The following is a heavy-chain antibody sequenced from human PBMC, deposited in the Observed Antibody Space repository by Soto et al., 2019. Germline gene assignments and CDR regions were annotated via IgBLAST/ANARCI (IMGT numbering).Heavy chain of an antibody. V-gene: IGHV4-59*01. CDR1: GGSISSYY. J-gene: IGHJ5*02. CDR3: ARDGYYYDSSGPRSWFDP. Sequence: PSETLSLTCTVSGGSISSYYWSWIRQPPGKGLEWIGYIYYSGSTNYNPSLKSRVTISVDTSKNQFSLKLSSVTAADTAVYYCARDGYYYDSSGPRSWFDPWGQGTLVTVSS. D-gene: IGHD3-22*01. CDR2: IYYSGST.